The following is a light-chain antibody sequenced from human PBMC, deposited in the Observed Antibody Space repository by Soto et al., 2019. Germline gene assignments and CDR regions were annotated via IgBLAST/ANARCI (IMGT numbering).Light chain of an antibody. CDR1: SGHSSYI. CDR3: ETWDRNTRV. CDR2: LEGSGSH. Sequence: QSVLTQSSSASASLGSSVKLTCTLSSGHSSYIIAWHHQQPGKAPRYLMNLEGSGSHNKGSGGPDRFSGSSSGADRYLTISNLQFEDEANYYCETWDRNTRVFGGGTKLTVL. V-gene: IGLV4-60*02. J-gene: IGLJ2*01.